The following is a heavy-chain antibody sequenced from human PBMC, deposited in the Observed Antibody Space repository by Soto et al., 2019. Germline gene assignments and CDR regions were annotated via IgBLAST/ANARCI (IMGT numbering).Heavy chain of an antibody. CDR1: GGSFSGYY. V-gene: IGHV4-34*01. D-gene: IGHD3-9*01. CDR2: INHSGST. CDR3: ARDSYEQTYYDILTGPTRYYYYMDV. Sequence: SETLSLTCAVYGGSFSGYYWSWIRQPPGKGLEWIGEINHSGSTNYNPSLKSRVTISVDTSKNQFSLKLSSVTAADTAVYYCARDSYEQTYYDILTGPTRYYYYMDVWGKGTTVTVSS. J-gene: IGHJ6*03.